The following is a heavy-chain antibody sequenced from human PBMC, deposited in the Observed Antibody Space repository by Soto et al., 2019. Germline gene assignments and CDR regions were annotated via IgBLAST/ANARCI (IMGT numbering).Heavy chain of an antibody. CDR2: IYYSGST. CDR3: ARVPIVVVVAATRPTNHNWFDP. V-gene: IGHV4-30-4*01. Sequence: PSETLSLTCTVSGGSISSGDYYWSWIRQPPGKGLEWIGYIYYSGSTYYNPSLKSRVTISVDTSKNQFSLKLSSVTAADTAVYYCARVPIVVVVAATRPTNHNWFDPWGQGTLVTVSS. D-gene: IGHD2-15*01. CDR1: GGSISSGDYY. J-gene: IGHJ5*02.